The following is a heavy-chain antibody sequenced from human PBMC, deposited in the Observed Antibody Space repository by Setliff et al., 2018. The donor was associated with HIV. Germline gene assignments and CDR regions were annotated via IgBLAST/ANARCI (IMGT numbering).Heavy chain of an antibody. Sequence: ASVKVSCKTSGYTFTDNYIHWVRQAPGQGLEWMGIINPSGSSTTYAQKFRGRVTVTRDTSTSTVYMELSSLTSEDTAVYYCAREAYYSGSGNYPYNWGQGTLVTV. D-gene: IGHD3-10*01. CDR3: AREAYYSGSGNYPYN. CDR1: GYTFTDNY. V-gene: IGHV1-46*01. J-gene: IGHJ4*02. CDR2: INPSGSST.